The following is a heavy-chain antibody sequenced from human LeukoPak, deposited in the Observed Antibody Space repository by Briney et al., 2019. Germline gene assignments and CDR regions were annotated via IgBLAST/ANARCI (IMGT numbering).Heavy chain of an antibody. CDR3: ARQPLPYGYYMDV. V-gene: IGHV4-59*01. D-gene: IGHD4-17*01. Sequence: SETLSLTCTVSGGSISSYYWSWIRQPPGKGLEWIGYIYYSGSTNYNPSLKSRVTISVDTSKNQFSLKLSSVTAADTAVYYCARQPLPYGYYMDVWGKGTTVTVSS. CDR2: IYYSGST. J-gene: IGHJ6*03. CDR1: GGSISSYY.